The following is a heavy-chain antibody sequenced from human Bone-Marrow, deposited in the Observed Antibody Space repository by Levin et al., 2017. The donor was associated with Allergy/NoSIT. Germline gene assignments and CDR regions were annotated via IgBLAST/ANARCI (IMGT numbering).Heavy chain of an antibody. CDR2: ISSSGSDM. J-gene: IGHJ3*02. CDR3: ARGIIGDVRVAHKEAFDI. V-gene: IGHV3-21*01. Sequence: GGSLRLSCTVSGFSFSIYSINWVRQAPGKGLEWVSSISSSGSDMYYIDSVKGRFTISRDNAKNSLTLQMNSLRAEDTAVYYCARGIIGDVRVAHKEAFDIWGQGTMVSVSS. CDR1: GFSFSIYS. D-gene: IGHD2-8*02.